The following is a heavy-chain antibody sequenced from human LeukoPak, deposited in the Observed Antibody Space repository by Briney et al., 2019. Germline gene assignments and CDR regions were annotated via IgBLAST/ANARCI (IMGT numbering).Heavy chain of an antibody. D-gene: IGHD2-15*01. CDR2: IYYSGST. Sequence: PSETLSLTCTVSGGSISSSSYYWGWIRQPPGKGLEWIGSIYYSGSTYYNPSLKSRVTISVDTSKNQFSLKLSSVTAADTAVYYCARTFRQQKRGCSGGSCYGPYYYYYMDVWGKGTTVTVSS. CDR3: ARTFRQQKRGCSGGSCYGPYYYYYMDV. CDR1: GGSISSSSYY. J-gene: IGHJ6*03. V-gene: IGHV4-39*07.